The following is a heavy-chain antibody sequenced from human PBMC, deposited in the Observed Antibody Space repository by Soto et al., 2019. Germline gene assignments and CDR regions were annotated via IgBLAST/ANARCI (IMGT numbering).Heavy chain of an antibody. CDR1: GFGFGGYY. V-gene: IGHV3-11*04. J-gene: IGHJ4*02. D-gene: IGHD3-3*01. CDR2: IDSDDGTT. Sequence: GGSLRLSRSPSGFGFGGYYMSRIRQAPGKGPEWDSSIDSDDGTTYYTDSVKSRFTISRDNAKNSVYLQMNSRRVEDTAFFFQAKDGIRDYNFWIGYSHFDSRGRGILVTVSS. CDR3: AKDGIRDYNFWIGYSHFDS.